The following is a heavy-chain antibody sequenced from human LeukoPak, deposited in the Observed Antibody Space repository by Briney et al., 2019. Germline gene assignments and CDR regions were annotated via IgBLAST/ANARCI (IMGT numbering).Heavy chain of an antibody. CDR2: VSGSGHST. V-gene: IGHV3-23*01. D-gene: IGHD1-26*01. J-gene: IGHJ3*02. CDR1: GFTFSIYA. Sequence: PGGSLRLSCAASGFTFSIYAMSWVRQAPGKGLEWVSTVSGSGHSTFYADSVKGRFTISRDNSKNALYLQMSSLRAEDTAVYYCARGGSYLSAFDIWGQGTMVTVSS. CDR3: ARGGSYLSAFDI.